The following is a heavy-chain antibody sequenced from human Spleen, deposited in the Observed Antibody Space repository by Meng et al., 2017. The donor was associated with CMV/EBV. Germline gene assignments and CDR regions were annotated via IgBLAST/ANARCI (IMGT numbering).Heavy chain of an antibody. D-gene: IGHD4-11*01. CDR1: GGTFSSYA. V-gene: IGHV1-69*10. J-gene: IGHJ4*02. Sequence: SVKVSCKASGGTFSSYAISWVRQAPGQGLEWMGGIIPILGIANYAQKFQGRVTITAAKSTSTAYMELSRLRSDDTAVYYCARGDYSNSRLFDYWGQGTLVTVSS. CDR2: IIPILGIA. CDR3: ARGDYSNSRLFDY.